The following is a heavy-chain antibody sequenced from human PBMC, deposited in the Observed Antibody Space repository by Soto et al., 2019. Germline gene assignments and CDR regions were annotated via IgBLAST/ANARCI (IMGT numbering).Heavy chain of an antibody. CDR1: GGTFSSYT. V-gene: IGHV1-69*04. CDR2: IIPILGIA. J-gene: IGHJ4*02. D-gene: IGHD5-12*01. Sequence: SVKGSCKAAGGTFSSYTISWVRQAPGQGLEWMGRIIPILGIANYAQKFQGRVTITADKSTSTAYMELSSLRSEDTAVYYCARDSYSGYDYVIDYWGQGTLVTVSS. CDR3: ARDSYSGYDYVIDY.